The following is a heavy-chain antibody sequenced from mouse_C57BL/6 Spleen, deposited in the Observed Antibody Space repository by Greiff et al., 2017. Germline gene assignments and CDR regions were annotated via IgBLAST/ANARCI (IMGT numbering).Heavy chain of an antibody. V-gene: IGHV1-59*01. J-gene: IGHJ4*01. D-gene: IGHD3-2*02. CDR2: IDPSDSYT. CDR3: ASHSSGYAMDY. Sequence: VQLQRPGAELVRPGTSVKLSCKASGYTFTSYWMHWVKQRPGQGLEWIGVIDPSDSYTNYNQKFKGKATLTVDTSSSTAYMQLSSLTSEDSAVYYCASHSSGYAMDYWGQGTSVTVSS. CDR1: GYTFTSYW.